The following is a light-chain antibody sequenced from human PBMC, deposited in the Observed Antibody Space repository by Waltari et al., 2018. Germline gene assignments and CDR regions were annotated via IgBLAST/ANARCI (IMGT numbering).Light chain of an antibody. CDR2: DAS. J-gene: IGKJ1*01. Sequence: EIVLTQSPGTLSLSPGDRATLSCRASQSVGKYLVWYQQKPGQAPRPLIYDASIRSTGIPDRFSGSGSGTDFSLTISRLEPEDFAVYYCQHYVNLPVSFGQGTKVEIK. CDR1: QSVGKY. CDR3: QHYVNLPVS. V-gene: IGKV3-20*01.